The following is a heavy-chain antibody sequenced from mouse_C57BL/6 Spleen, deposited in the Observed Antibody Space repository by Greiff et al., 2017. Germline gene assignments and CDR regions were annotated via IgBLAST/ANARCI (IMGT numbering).Heavy chain of an antibody. CDR2: INPSSGYT. Sequence: QVQLKQSGAELARPGASVKMSCKASGYTFTSYTMHWVKQRPGQGLEWIGYINPSSGYTKYNQKFKDKATLTADKSSSTAYMQLSSLTSEDSAVYYCARSLYYYGSSYYYFDYWGQGTTLTVSS. D-gene: IGHD1-1*01. J-gene: IGHJ2*01. V-gene: IGHV1-4*01. CDR1: GYTFTSYT. CDR3: ARSLYYYGSSYYYFDY.